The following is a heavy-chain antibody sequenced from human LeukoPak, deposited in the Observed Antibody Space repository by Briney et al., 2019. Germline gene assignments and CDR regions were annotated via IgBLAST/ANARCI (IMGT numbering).Heavy chain of an antibody. J-gene: IGHJ6*03. D-gene: IGHD3-10*01. CDR1: GGPISSYY. CDR2: IYYSGST. CDR3: ARRRITMVRGVIYYYMDV. Sequence: SETLSLTCTVSGGPISSYYWSWIRQPPGKGLEWIGYIYYSGSTNYNPSLKSRVTISVDTSKNQFSLKLSSVTAADTAVYYCARRRITMVRGVIYYYMDVWGKGTTVTISS. V-gene: IGHV4-59*01.